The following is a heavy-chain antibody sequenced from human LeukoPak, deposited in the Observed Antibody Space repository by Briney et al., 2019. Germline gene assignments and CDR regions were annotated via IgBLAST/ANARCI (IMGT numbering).Heavy chain of an antibody. D-gene: IGHD6-19*01. CDR1: GSAFSSDA. CDR3: ARDLVYSSGWYAGELDH. J-gene: IGHJ4*02. V-gene: IGHV3-30*04. Sequence: PGGSLRLSCSASGSAFSSDAMHWVRQAPGRGLEWLAVISYDGSNEDHAESVRGRFTISRDNSKNTLFLQMNSLRPEDTAVYYCARDLVYSSGWYAGELDHWGLGTLVIVSS. CDR2: ISYDGSNE.